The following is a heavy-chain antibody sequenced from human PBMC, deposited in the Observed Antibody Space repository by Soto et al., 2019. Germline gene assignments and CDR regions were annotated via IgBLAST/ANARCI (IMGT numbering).Heavy chain of an antibody. D-gene: IGHD2-2*02. CDR2: INPSGGST. CDR1: GYTFTSYY. V-gene: IGHV1-46*01. J-gene: IGHJ6*02. CDR3: ARAPPAAIYYYYYYGMDV. Sequence: ASVKVSCKASGYTFTSYYMHWVRQAPGQGLEWMGIINPSGGSTSYAQKFQGRVTMTRNTSISTAYMELSSLRSEDTAVYYCARAPPAAIYYYYYYGMDVWGQGTTVTVSS.